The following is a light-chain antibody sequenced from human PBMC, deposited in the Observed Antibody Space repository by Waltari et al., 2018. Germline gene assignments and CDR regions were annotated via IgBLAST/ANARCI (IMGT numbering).Light chain of an antibody. V-gene: IGLV2-14*03. CDR2: DVS. J-gene: IGLJ1*01. CDR3: TSFSSDSTPLV. Sequence: QSALTQPASVSGSLGQSITMSCTGTSIYIGIYNYVSWYQQHPGKAPKLLIYDVSNRPSGVSNRFSGSKSGNTASLTISGLQSEDEADYYCTSFSSDSTPLVFGTGTRVTV. CDR1: SIYIGIYNY.